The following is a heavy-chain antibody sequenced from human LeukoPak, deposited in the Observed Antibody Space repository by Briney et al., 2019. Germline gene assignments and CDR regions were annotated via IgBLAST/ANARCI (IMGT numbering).Heavy chain of an antibody. CDR2: MNPNSGNT. D-gene: IGHD3-10*01. Sequence: ASVKVSCKASGYTFTSYDINWVRQATGQGLEWMGWMNPNSGNTGYAQKFQGRVTMTRNTSISTAYMELSSLRSEDTAVYYCAREGYGLWLGELLRSYYYYGMDVWGQGTTVTVSS. CDR1: GYTFTSYD. J-gene: IGHJ6*02. V-gene: IGHV1-8*01. CDR3: AREGYGLWLGELLRSYYYYGMDV.